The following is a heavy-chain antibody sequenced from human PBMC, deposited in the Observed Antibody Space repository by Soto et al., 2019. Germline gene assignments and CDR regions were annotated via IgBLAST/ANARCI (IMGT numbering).Heavy chain of an antibody. CDR1: GYTFTGYY. D-gene: IGHD6-25*01. CDR2: INPNSGGT. Sequence: QVQLVQSGAEVKRPGASVMVSCKASGYTFTGYYIHWVRQAPGQGLEWLGWINPNSGGTKFAQKFQGRVTMARDASISTAYMEWSGLTSDDTAVYHCARAGMAAARSGEYAMDVWGQGTTVTVSS. V-gene: IGHV1-2*02. J-gene: IGHJ6*02. CDR3: ARAGMAAARSGEYAMDV.